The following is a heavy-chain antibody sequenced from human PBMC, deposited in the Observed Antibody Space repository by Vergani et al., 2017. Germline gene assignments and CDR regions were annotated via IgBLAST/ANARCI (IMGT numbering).Heavy chain of an antibody. J-gene: IGHJ4*02. V-gene: IGHV3-30*04. CDR1: GFTFSSYA. CDR2: ISYDGSIK. D-gene: IGHD6-13*01. CDR3: ATVKAGYSSSWNTLYYFDY. Sequence: QVQLVESGGGVVQPGRSLRLSCAASGFTFSSYAMHWVRQAPGKGLEWVAVISYDGSIKYYADSVKGRFTISRDNSKNTLYLQMNSLKAEDTAVYYCATVKAGYSSSWNTLYYFDYWGQGTLVTVSA.